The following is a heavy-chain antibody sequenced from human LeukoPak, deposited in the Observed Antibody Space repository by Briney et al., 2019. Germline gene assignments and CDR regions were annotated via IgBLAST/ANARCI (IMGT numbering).Heavy chain of an antibody. V-gene: IGHV3-23*01. Sequence: PGGSLRLSCAASGFTFSSYGMNWVRQAPGKGLEWVSGISGSGVGTKHADSVKGRFTISRDNSKNTLYLQMNSLRAEDTAVYYCAKIGRSYDFWTGYYEEEVDYMDVWGKGTTVTVSS. J-gene: IGHJ6*03. D-gene: IGHD3-3*01. CDR3: AKIGRSYDFWTGYYEEEVDYMDV. CDR1: GFTFSSYG. CDR2: ISGSGVGT.